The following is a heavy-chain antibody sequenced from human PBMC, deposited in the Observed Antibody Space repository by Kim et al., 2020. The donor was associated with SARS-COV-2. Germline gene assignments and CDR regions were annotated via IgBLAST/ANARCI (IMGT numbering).Heavy chain of an antibody. CDR3: ASSGYDYYFDY. CDR2: IYYSGST. J-gene: IGHJ4*02. CDR1: GGSISSYY. Sequence: SETLSLTCTVSGGSISSYYWSWIRQPPGKGLEWIGYIYYSGSTNYNPSLKSRVTISVDTSKNQFSLKLSCVTAADTAVYYCASSGYDYYFDYWGQGTLVTVSS. D-gene: IGHD5-12*01. V-gene: IGHV4-59*08.